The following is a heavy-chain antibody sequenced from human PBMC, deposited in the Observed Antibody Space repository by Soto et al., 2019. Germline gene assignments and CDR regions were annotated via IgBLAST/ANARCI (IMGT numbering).Heavy chain of an antibody. V-gene: IGHV4-59*01. CDR1: GGSISSYY. Sequence: PSETLSLTCTVSGGSISSYYWSWIRQPPGKRLEWIGYIYYSGSTNYNPSLKSRVTISVDTSKNQFSLKLSSVTAADTAVYYCARGYGDYPFDYWGQGTLVTVSS. CDR2: IYYSGST. D-gene: IGHD4-17*01. J-gene: IGHJ4*02. CDR3: ARGYGDYPFDY.